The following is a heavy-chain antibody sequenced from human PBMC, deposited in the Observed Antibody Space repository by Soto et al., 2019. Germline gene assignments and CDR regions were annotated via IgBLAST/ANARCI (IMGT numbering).Heavy chain of an antibody. CDR2: VYPGDSDT. D-gene: IGHD1-7*01. V-gene: IGHV5-51*01. Sequence: PGESLKISYKGSGYTFTSYWIGWVRQMPGKGLEWMGIVYPGDSDTRYSPSFQGQVTISADKSISTAYLQWSSLKASDTAMYYCARRGDWNFRGGYGFFDYWGQGTLVTVSS. J-gene: IGHJ4*02. CDR3: ARRGDWNFRGGYGFFDY. CDR1: GYTFTSYW.